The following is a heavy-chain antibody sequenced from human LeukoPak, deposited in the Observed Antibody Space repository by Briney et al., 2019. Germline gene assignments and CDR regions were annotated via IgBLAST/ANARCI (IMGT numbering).Heavy chain of an antibody. CDR3: ASLPTTVTQRGGVYYYYMDV. CDR1: GFTFSSYW. J-gene: IGHJ6*03. Sequence: GGSLRLSCAASGFTFSSYWMHWVRQAPGKGLVWVSRINSDGSSTSYADSVKGRFTISRDNAKNTLYLQMNSLRAEDTAVYYCASLPTTVTQRGGVYYYYMDVWGKGTTVTISS. V-gene: IGHV3-74*01. CDR2: INSDGSST. D-gene: IGHD4-17*01.